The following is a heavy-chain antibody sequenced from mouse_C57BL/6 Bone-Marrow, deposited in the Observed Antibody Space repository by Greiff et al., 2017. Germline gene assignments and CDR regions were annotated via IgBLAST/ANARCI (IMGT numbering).Heavy chain of an antibody. D-gene: IGHD2-4*01. J-gene: IGHJ4*01. CDR1: GFSLTSYG. CDR2: IWGDGST. V-gene: IGHV2-3*01. CDR3: AKQTEDRSMITTRNYAMDY. Sequence: VKLMESGPGLVAPSQSLSITCTVSGFSLTSYGVSWVRQPPGKGLEWLGVIWGDGSTNSHSALISRLSISKDNSKSQVFLKLNSLQTDDTATYYCAKQTEDRSMITTRNYAMDYWGQGTSVTVSS.